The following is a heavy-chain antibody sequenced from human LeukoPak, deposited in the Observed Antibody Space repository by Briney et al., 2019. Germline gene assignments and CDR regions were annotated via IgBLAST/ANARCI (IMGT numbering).Heavy chain of an antibody. CDR2: ISTSSTYI. Sequence: GSLRLFCAASGFTLSGYSMNWVPQGSGEGLALVLSISTSSTYIYYADSVRGRFTISRDNAKNSLFLQMNSLRAEDTAVYYCAREKAYCSGDCSPAWGQGTLVTVSS. CDR1: GFTLSGYS. D-gene: IGHD2-21*02. J-gene: IGHJ5*02. CDR3: AREKAYCSGDCSPA. V-gene: IGHV3-21*01.